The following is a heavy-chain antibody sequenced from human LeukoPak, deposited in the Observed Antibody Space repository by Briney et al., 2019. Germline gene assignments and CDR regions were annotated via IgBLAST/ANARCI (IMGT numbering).Heavy chain of an antibody. V-gene: IGHV3-30*04. J-gene: IGHJ4*02. CDR2: ISYDGSNK. D-gene: IGHD3-10*01. Sequence: PGRSLRLSCAASGFTFSSYAMHWVRQAPGKGLEWVAVISYDGSNKYYADSVKGRFTISRDNSKNTLYLQINSLRAEDTAVYYCASVRGPYYFDYWGQGTLVTVSS. CDR3: ASVRGPYYFDY. CDR1: GFTFSSYA.